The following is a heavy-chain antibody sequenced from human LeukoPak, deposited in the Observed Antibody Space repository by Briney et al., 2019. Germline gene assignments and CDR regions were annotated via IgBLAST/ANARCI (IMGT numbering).Heavy chain of an antibody. CDR1: GYTFTDYG. Sequence: GASVKVSCKXSGYTFTDYGINWVRQAPGQGLEWVGWISVYNGNTNYSQKLQGRVTMTTDPSTSTAYMELRSLISDDTAIYYCARSLQRGFYDYVWGSYDYWGQGTLVTVSS. CDR3: ARSLQRGFYDYVWGSYDY. CDR2: ISVYNGNT. D-gene: IGHD3-16*01. J-gene: IGHJ4*02. V-gene: IGHV1-18*01.